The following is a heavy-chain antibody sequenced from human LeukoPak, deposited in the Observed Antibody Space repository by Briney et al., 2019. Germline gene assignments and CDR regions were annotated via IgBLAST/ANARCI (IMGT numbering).Heavy chain of an antibody. CDR1: GYTFTSYG. J-gene: IGHJ4*02. D-gene: IGHD5-18*01. CDR2: ISAYNGNT. V-gene: IGHV1-18*01. Sequence: ASVKVSCKASGYTFTSYGISWVRQAPGQGLEWMGWISAYNGNTNYAQKLQGRVTMTRDTSIGTAYMELSRLRSDDTAVYYCARVLPGDGYSYGYWGQGTLVTVSS. CDR3: ARVLPGDGYSYGY.